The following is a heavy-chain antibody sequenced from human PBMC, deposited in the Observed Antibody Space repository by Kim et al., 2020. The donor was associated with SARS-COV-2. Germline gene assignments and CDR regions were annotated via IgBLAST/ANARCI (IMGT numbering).Heavy chain of an antibody. Sequence: PSLKSRVTISVDTSKNQFSLKLSSVTAADTAVYYCARQPTAMVIYWYFDLWGRGTLVTVSS. CDR3: ARQPTAMVIYWYFDL. V-gene: IGHV4-39*01. J-gene: IGHJ2*01. D-gene: IGHD5-18*01.